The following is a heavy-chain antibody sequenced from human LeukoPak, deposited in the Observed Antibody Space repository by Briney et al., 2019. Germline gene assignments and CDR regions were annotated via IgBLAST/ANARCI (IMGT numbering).Heavy chain of an antibody. CDR2: VDHSGGT. D-gene: IGHD3-22*01. J-gene: IGHJ3*02. CDR3: ARDGIIMIVVVHDAFDI. Sequence: SETLSLTCTVSGYSLSSGYYWGWIRQPPGKGLEWIGSVDHSGGTYYNPSLRSRVSISVDTSKNQFSLKLSSVTAADTAVYYCARDGIIMIVVVHDAFDIWGQGTMVTVSS. V-gene: IGHV4-38-2*02. CDR1: GYSLSSGYY.